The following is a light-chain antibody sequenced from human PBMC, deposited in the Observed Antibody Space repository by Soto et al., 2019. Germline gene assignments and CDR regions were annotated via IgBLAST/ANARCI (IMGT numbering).Light chain of an antibody. CDR1: QDISNY. CDR2: DAS. Sequence: DIQMTQSPSSLSASVGDRVTITCQASQDISNYLNWYQQKPGKAPKLLIYDASNLETGVPSRFSVSGSGTDFTFTISSLQPEAIATYYCQQYDNLPITFGQGTRLEIK. J-gene: IGKJ5*01. CDR3: QQYDNLPIT. V-gene: IGKV1-33*01.